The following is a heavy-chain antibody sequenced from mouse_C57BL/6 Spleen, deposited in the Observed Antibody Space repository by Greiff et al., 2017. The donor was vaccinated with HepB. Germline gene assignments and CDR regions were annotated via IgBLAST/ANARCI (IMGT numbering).Heavy chain of an antibody. CDR2: ISSGSSTI. Sequence: EVQLQESGGGLVKPGGSLKLSCAASGFTFSDYGMHWVRQAPEKGLEWVAYISSGSSTIYYADTVKGRFTISRDNAKNTLFLQMTSLRSEDTAMYYCARNAGLRWGNFDYWGQGTTLTVSS. V-gene: IGHV5-17*01. CDR1: GFTFSDYG. D-gene: IGHD2-4*01. J-gene: IGHJ2*01. CDR3: ARNAGLRWGNFDY.